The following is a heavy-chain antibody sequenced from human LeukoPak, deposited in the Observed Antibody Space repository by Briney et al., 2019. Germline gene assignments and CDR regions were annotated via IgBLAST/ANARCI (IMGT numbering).Heavy chain of an antibody. Sequence: GGSLRLSCAASGFTFSSYWMSWVRQAPGKGLEWVSYISSSGSTIYYADSVKGRFTISRDNAKNSLYLQMNSLRAEDTAVYYCAREGSYYGSGSYIFDYWGQGTLVTVSS. V-gene: IGHV3-48*04. CDR3: AREGSYYGSGSYIFDY. D-gene: IGHD3-10*01. J-gene: IGHJ4*02. CDR2: ISSSGSTI. CDR1: GFTFSSYW.